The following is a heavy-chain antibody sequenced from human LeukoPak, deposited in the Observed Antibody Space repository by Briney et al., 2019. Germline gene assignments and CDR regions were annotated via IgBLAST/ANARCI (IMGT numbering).Heavy chain of an antibody. CDR3: ARDYTVRGVEGY. D-gene: IGHD3-10*01. V-gene: IGHV1-2*06. CDR1: GYTFTGYY. CDR2: INPNSGGT. Sequence: ASVKVSCKASGYTFTGYYMHWLRQAPGQGLEWMGRINPNSGGTNYAQKFQGRVTMTRDTSISTAYMELSRLRSDDTAVYYCARDYTVRGVEGYWGQGTLVTVSS. J-gene: IGHJ4*02.